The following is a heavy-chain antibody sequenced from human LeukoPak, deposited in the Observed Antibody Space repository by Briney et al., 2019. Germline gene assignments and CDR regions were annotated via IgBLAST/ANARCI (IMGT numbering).Heavy chain of an antibody. CDR2: INAGNGNT. Sequence: ASVKVSCKASGYTFTSYAMHWVRQAPGQRLEWMGWINAGNGNTKYSQKFQGRVTITRDTSASTAYMELSSLRSEDTAVYYCARVWFGELYGGYWGQGTLVTVSS. J-gene: IGHJ4*02. V-gene: IGHV1-3*01. CDR1: GYTFTSYA. CDR3: ARVWFGELYGGY. D-gene: IGHD3-10*01.